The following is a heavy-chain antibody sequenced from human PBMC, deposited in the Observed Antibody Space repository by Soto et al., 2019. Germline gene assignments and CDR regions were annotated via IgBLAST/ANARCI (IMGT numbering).Heavy chain of an antibody. CDR3: ARDRQEDYSSGNLGWFDP. Sequence: EVQLVESGGGLVKPGGSLRLSCAASGFTFSSYSMNWVRQAPGKGLEWVSSISSSSSYIYYADSVKGRFTISRDNAKNSLNLQMNSLRAEDTAVYYCARDRQEDYSSGNLGWFDPWGQGTLVTVSS. CDR2: ISSSSSYI. D-gene: IGHD6-19*01. J-gene: IGHJ5*02. CDR1: GFTFSSYS. V-gene: IGHV3-21*01.